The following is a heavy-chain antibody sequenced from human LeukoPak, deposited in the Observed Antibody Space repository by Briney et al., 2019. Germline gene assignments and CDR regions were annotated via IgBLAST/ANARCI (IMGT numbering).Heavy chain of an antibody. V-gene: IGHV3-7*01. D-gene: IGHD3-9*01. CDR2: IKQDGSEK. Sequence: ETLSLTCAVSGGSISSSHWWSWVRQPPGKGLEWVANIKQDGSEKYYVDSVKGRFTISRDNAKNSLYLQMNSLRAEDTAVYYCARVLSDILTGYYEDYFDYWGQGTLVTVSS. CDR3: ARVLSDILTGYYEDYFDY. CDR1: GGSISSSHW. J-gene: IGHJ4*02.